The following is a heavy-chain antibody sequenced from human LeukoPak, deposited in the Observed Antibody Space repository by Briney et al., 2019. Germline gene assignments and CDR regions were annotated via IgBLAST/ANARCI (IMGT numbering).Heavy chain of an antibody. CDR3: AKDTANYSNYVFVS. CDR1: GFTFSSYG. J-gene: IGHJ4*02. V-gene: IGHV3-30*02. D-gene: IGHD4-11*01. CDR2: IRYDGSNK. Sequence: GGSLRLSCAASGFTFSSYGMHWVRQAPGKGLEWVALIRYDGSNKYYADSVKGRFTISRGNSKNTLYLQMNSLRAEDTAVYYCAKDTANYSNYVFVSWGQGTLVTVSS.